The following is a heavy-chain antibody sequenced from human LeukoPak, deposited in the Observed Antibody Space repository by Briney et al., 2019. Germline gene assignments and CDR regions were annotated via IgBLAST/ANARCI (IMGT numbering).Heavy chain of an antibody. V-gene: IGHV3-23*01. CDR2: ISGSGGST. CDR1: GFTFSSYA. J-gene: IGHJ4*02. CDR3: AKGYHYDSYGYPLDY. Sequence: QPGGSLRLSCAAYGFTFSSYAMSWVRQTPGKGLEWVSAISGSGGSTYYADSVKGRFTISRDNSKNTLYLQMNNMRAEDTAVYYCAKGYHYDSYGYPLDYWGQGTLVTVSS. D-gene: IGHD3-22*01.